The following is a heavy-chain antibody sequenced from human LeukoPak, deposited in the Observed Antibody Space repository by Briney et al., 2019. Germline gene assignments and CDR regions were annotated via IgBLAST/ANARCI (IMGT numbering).Heavy chain of an antibody. D-gene: IGHD6-13*01. CDR3: AKDTSAVGLFDC. CDR1: RSSLSDYW. CDR2: INSDRNNT. Sequence: SRSLASPAARSSLSDYWMDCVRQVPGKLMVWVSRINSDRNNTNYADAEKRRFTLSRDNSRNTLSLQMNSLRAEDTALYYCAKDTSAVGLFDCWGQGTLVTVSS. J-gene: IGHJ4*02. V-gene: IGHV3-74*01.